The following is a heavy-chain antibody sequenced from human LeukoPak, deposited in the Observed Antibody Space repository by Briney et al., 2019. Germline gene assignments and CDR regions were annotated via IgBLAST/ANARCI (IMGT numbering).Heavy chain of an antibody. CDR3: ARRNLSSGFFDY. D-gene: IGHD6-19*01. J-gene: IGHJ4*02. Sequence: PSETLSLTCTVSGGSISSSSYYWGWIRQPPGKGLEWIGSIYYSGSTYYNPSLKSRVTISVDTSKNQFSLKLSSVTAADTAVYYCARRNLSSGFFDYWGQGTLVTVSS. CDR1: GGSISSSSYY. CDR2: IYYSGST. V-gene: IGHV4-39*01.